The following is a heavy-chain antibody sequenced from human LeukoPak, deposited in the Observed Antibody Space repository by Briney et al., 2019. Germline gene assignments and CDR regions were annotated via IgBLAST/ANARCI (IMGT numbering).Heavy chain of an antibody. CDR2: IYTSGST. CDR1: GGSISSGSYY. D-gene: IGHD3-3*01. Sequence: PSQTLSLTCTVSGGSISSGSYYWSWIRQPAGKGLEWIGRIYTSGSTNYNPSLKSRVTISVDTSKNQFSLKLSSVTAADTAVYYCARALFKYDFWSGSSDAFDIWGQGTMVTVSS. CDR3: ARALFKYDFWSGSSDAFDI. J-gene: IGHJ3*02. V-gene: IGHV4-61*02.